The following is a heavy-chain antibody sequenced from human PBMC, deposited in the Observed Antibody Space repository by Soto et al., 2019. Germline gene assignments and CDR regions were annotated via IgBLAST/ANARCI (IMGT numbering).Heavy chain of an antibody. D-gene: IGHD3-22*01. CDR1: GGSISSSSYY. Sequence: SETLSLTCTVSGGSISSSSYYWGWIRQPPGKGLEWIGSIYYSGSTYHNPSLKSRVTISVDTSKNQFSLKLSSVTAADTAVYYCARASYYYDSSGLIWGQGTMVTVSS. J-gene: IGHJ3*02. V-gene: IGHV4-39*01. CDR3: ARASYYYDSSGLI. CDR2: IYYSGST.